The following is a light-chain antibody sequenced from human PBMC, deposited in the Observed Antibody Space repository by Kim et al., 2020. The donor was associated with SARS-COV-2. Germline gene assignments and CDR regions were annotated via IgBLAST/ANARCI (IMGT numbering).Light chain of an antibody. CDR2: QAA. CDR1: RSVSSW. V-gene: IGKV1-5*03. J-gene: IGKJ1*01. Sequence: ASVGDRATFTCRATRSVSSWLAWYQQKPGKAPKLLIYQAANLESGVPSRFSGSGSGTEFSLTISSLQPDDFATYYCQQYNSLPWTFGQGTKVDIK. CDR3: QQYNSLPWT.